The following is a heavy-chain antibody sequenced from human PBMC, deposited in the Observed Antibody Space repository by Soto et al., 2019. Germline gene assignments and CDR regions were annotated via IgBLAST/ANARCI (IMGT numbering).Heavy chain of an antibody. CDR3: ARDWGYYYYYGMDV. CDR2: ISSSSSYI. D-gene: IGHD3-16*01. CDR1: GFTFSSYS. V-gene: IGHV3-21*01. J-gene: IGHJ6*02. Sequence: EVQLVESGGGLVKPGGSLRLSCAASGFTFSSYSMNWVRQAPGKGLEWVSSISSSSSYIYYADSVKGRFTISRDNAKNSLYLQMNSLRAEDMAVYYCARDWGYYYYYGMDVWGQGTTVTVSS.